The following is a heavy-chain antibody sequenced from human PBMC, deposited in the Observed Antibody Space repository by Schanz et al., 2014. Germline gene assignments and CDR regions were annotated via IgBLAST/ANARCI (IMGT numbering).Heavy chain of an antibody. CDR2: ISDSGDTA. CDR3: AKIERNED. J-gene: IGHJ4*02. D-gene: IGHD1-1*01. V-gene: IGHV3-23*01. Sequence: EVHLLESGGGLVRPGGSLRLSCAASGFTFSTYAMAWVRQAPGKGLEWVSLISDSGDTAYYAESVKGRFTISRDNSKNTLYLQMNSLRAEDTAVYFCAKIERNEDWGQGTLVTVSS. CDR1: GFTFSTYA.